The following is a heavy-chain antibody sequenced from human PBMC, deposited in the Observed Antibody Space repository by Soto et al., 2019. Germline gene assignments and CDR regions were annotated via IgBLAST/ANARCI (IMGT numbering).Heavy chain of an antibody. CDR3: ARDLGSVGLRFLVWSSSYYYYGMDV. Sequence: SVKVSCKASGGTFSSYAISWVRQAPGQGLEWMGGIIPIFGTANYAQKFQGRVTMTTDTSTSTAYMELRSLRSDDTAVYYCARDLGSVGLRFLVWSSSYYYYGMDVWGQGTTVTVSS. J-gene: IGHJ6*02. CDR2: IIPIFGTA. D-gene: IGHD3-3*01. CDR1: GGTFSSYA. V-gene: IGHV1-69*05.